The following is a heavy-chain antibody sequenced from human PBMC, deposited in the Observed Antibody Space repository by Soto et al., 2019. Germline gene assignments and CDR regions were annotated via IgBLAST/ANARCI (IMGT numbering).Heavy chain of an antibody. CDR1: GYTFTSYA. CDR2: INAGNGNT. D-gene: IGHD3-10*01. CDR3: ARLARVRGLDYYYYMDV. V-gene: IGHV1-3*01. J-gene: IGHJ6*03. Sequence: ASVKVSCKASGYTFTSYAMHWVRQAPGQRLEWMGWINAGNGNTKYSQKFQGRVTITRDTSASTAYMELSSLRSEDTAVYYCARLARVRGLDYYYYMDVWGKGTTVTVSS.